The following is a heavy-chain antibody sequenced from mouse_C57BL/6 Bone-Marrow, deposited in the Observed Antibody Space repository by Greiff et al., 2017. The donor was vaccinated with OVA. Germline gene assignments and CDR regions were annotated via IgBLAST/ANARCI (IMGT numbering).Heavy chain of an antibody. Sequence: EVMLVESGEGLVKPGGSLKLSCAASGFTFSSYAMSWVRQTPEKRLEWVAYISSGGDYISYAAPVKGRFTISRDNARNTLYLQMSSLKSEDTAMYYCTRDGYYAMDYWGQGTSVTVSS. CDR3: TRDGYYAMDY. CDR1: GFTFSSYA. J-gene: IGHJ4*01. CDR2: ISSGGDYI. D-gene: IGHD2-3*01. V-gene: IGHV5-9-1*02.